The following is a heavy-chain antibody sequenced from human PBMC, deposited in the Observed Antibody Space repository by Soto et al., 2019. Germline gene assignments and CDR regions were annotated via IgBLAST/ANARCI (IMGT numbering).Heavy chain of an antibody. CDR3: ALAVAGTADAFDI. Sequence: QLQLQESGPGLVKPSETLSLTCTVSGGSISSSSYYWGWIRQPPGKGLEWIGSIYYSGSTYYNPSLRSRVTISVDTSKNQFSLKLSSVTAADTAVYYCALAVAGTADAFDIWGQGTMVTVSS. CDR1: GGSISSSSYY. V-gene: IGHV4-39*01. J-gene: IGHJ3*02. CDR2: IYYSGST. D-gene: IGHD6-19*01.